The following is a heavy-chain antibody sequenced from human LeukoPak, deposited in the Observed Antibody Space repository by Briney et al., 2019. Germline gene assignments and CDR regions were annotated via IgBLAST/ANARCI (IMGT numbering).Heavy chain of an antibody. D-gene: IGHD2-2*01. Sequence: SVKVSCKASGGTFSSYAISWVRQAPGQGLEWMGGIIPIFGTANYAQKFQGRVTITADESTSTAYMELSSLRSEDTAAYYCASPPIVVVPAATYDAFDIWGQGTVVTVSS. CDR3: ASPPIVVVPAATYDAFDI. CDR2: IIPIFGTA. J-gene: IGHJ3*02. CDR1: GGTFSSYA. V-gene: IGHV1-69*01.